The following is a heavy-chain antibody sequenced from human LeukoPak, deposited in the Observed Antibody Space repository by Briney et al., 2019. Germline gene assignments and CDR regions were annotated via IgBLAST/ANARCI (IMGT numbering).Heavy chain of an antibody. Sequence: PGGSLRLSCAASGFTFSSYAMSWVRQAPGKGLEWVSAISGSGGSTYYADSVKGRFTISRDNSKNTLYLQMNSLRAEDTAVYHCARDVLRQQLGRGFDYWGQGILVTVSS. V-gene: IGHV3-23*01. CDR1: GFTFSSYA. D-gene: IGHD6-13*01. J-gene: IGHJ4*02. CDR3: ARDVLRQQLGRGFDY. CDR2: ISGSGGST.